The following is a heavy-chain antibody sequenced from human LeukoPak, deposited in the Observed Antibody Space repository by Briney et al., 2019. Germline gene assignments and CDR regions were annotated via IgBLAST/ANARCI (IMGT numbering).Heavy chain of an antibody. CDR3: ARGLILFAFDI. D-gene: IGHD2-21*01. CDR1: GGSFNSDGYY. J-gene: IGHJ3*02. Sequence: SETLSLTCTVSGGSFNSDGYYWNWIRQPPGKGLEWIGEINHSGSTNYNPSLKSRVTISVDTSKNQFSLKLSSVTAADTAVYYCARGLILFAFDIWGQGTMVTVSS. CDR2: INHSGST. V-gene: IGHV4-34*01.